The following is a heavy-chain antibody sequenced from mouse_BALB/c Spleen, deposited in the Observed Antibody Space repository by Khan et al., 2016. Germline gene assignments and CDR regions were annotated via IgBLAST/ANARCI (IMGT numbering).Heavy chain of an antibody. CDR2: ISYSGGT. V-gene: IGHV3-2*02. CDR1: GYSITSAYA. CDR3: SRHSVGFFAY. J-gene: IGHJ2*01. Sequence: EVQLQESGPGLVKPSQSLSLTCTVTGYSITSAYAWNWIRQFPGKKLEWMGYISYSGGTSYHPSSKSRIPIIRDTSSNQLLLHLNTVTNAATATSSCSRHSVGFFAYWGQGTTLTVSS. D-gene: IGHD6-1*01.